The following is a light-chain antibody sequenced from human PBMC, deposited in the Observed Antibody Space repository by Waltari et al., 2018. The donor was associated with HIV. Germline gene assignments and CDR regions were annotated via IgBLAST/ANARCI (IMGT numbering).Light chain of an antibody. CDR2: GAS. V-gene: IGKV3-20*01. CDR1: QSVRSAS. J-gene: IGKJ4*01. Sequence: PGERATLSCRASQSVRSASLAWYQQKPGQAPRLLIFGASSRAPGIPDRFSGSGAVTDFILTISRLEPEDCAVYYCQQYAASPLTFGGWTKVEIK. CDR3: QQYAASPLT.